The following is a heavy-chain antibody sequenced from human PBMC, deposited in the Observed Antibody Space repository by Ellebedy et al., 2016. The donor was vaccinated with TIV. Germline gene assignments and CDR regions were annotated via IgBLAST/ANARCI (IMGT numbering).Heavy chain of an antibody. CDR1: GDTLSEFS. CDR3: AKDLRYCINGVCFKRHDAFDI. D-gene: IGHD2-8*01. J-gene: IGHJ3*02. Sequence: AASVKVSCKVSGDTLSEFSMHWVRQPPGKGLEWMGGFDPEDGEAIYAQKFQGRVTMTEDTSTDTAYMALGSLTSEDTAVYYCAKDLRYCINGVCFKRHDAFDIWGQGTMVTVSS. V-gene: IGHV1-24*01. CDR2: FDPEDGEA.